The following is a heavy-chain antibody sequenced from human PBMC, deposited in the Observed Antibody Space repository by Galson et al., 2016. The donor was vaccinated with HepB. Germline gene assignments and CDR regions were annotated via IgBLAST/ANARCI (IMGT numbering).Heavy chain of an antibody. D-gene: IGHD3-3*01. Sequence: SLRLSCAASGFTFSSYWMTWVRQAPGKGLEWVANIKQDGSEQYYVDSVKGRFTISRDNAKNSLYLQMNSLRAEDTAVYYCARPPPGDFWSGFYTYWGQGTLVTVSS. J-gene: IGHJ4*02. CDR3: ARPPPGDFWSGFYTY. CDR2: IKQDGSEQ. CDR1: GFTFSSYW. V-gene: IGHV3-7*05.